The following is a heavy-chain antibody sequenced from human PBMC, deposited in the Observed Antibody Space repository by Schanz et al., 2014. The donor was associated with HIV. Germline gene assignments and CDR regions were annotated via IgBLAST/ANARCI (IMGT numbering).Heavy chain of an antibody. D-gene: IGHD3-22*01. Sequence: QEQLVESGGGVVQPGRSLRLSCAASGFTYRNYGMHWVRQAPGKGLEWVAVIWVDGTSKFYADPVKGRFIISRDNSKNTLSLQMKSLRAEDTAMYYCARDRHYYDSKYLGKGNYYYYYGMDVWGQGTTVTVSS. CDR1: GFTYRNYG. J-gene: IGHJ6*02. CDR2: IWVDGTSK. V-gene: IGHV3-33*01. CDR3: ARDRHYYDSKYLGKGNYYYYYGMDV.